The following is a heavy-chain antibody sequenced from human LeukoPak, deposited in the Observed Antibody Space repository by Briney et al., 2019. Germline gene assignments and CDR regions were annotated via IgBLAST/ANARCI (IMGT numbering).Heavy chain of an antibody. CDR3: AREDNLGSGSSPNDY. D-gene: IGHD6-19*01. Sequence: ASVKVSCKASGYTFTGYYMDWVRQAPGQGLEWIGRINPNSGGTNYAQKFQGRVTMTRDTSISTAYMELSRLRSDDTAVYYCAREDNLGSGSSPNDYWGQGTLVTVSS. V-gene: IGHV1-2*06. J-gene: IGHJ4*02. CDR2: INPNSGGT. CDR1: GYTFTGYY.